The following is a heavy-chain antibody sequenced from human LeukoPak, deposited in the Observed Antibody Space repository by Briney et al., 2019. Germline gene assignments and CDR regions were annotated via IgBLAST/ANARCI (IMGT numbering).Heavy chain of an antibody. CDR1: GGSISSYY. V-gene: IGHV4-59*12. J-gene: IGHJ4*02. Sequence: SETLSLTCTVSGGSISSYYWSWIRQPPGKGLEWIGYIYYSGSTNYNPSLKGRVTISVDTSKNQFSLKLSSVTAADTAVYYCARERGSYSVTFDYWGQGTLVTVSS. D-gene: IGHD1-26*01. CDR3: ARERGSYSVTFDY. CDR2: IYYSGST.